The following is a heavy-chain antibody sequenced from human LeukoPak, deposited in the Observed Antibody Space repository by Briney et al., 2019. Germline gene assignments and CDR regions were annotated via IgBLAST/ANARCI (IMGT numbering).Heavy chain of an antibody. CDR3: VIDYSLEWFGELCADY. Sequence: GSSLRLSCAASGFTFSSYSMYWVRQAPGKGLEWVSYISSSSSAIYYADSVKGRFTISRDNAKNSLYLQMNSLRAEDTAVYYCVIDYSLEWFGELCADYWGQGTLVTVSS. J-gene: IGHJ4*02. CDR2: ISSSSSAI. D-gene: IGHD3-10*01. V-gene: IGHV3-48*01. CDR1: GFTFSSYS.